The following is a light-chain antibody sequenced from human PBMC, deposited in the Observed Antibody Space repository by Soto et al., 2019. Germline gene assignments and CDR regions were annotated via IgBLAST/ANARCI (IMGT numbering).Light chain of an antibody. CDR3: TSCTRSGLIV. Sequence: QSVLTQPASVSGSPGQSITVSCTGTSSDFGDSTYVSWYQQHPGKAPRLIIYDVNNRPSGVAARFSASRSGNTASLTISGLQAEDEADYYCTSCTRSGLIVFGTGTKVTVL. CDR1: SSDFGDSTY. V-gene: IGLV2-14*01. J-gene: IGLJ1*01. CDR2: DVN.